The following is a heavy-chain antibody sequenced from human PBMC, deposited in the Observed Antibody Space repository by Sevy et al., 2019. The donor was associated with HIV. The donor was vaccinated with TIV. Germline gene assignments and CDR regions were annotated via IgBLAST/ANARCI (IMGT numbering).Heavy chain of an antibody. CDR1: GDSVSSNSAA. CDR3: ARDLGSSLNWFDP. D-gene: IGHD6-13*01. CDR2: TYYRSKWYN. J-gene: IGHJ5*02. V-gene: IGHV6-1*01. Sequence: KQSQTISLTCAISGDSVSSNSAAWNWIRLSPSRDLEWLGRTYYRSKWYNDYAVSVKSRITINPDTSKNQFSLQLNSVTPKDTAVYYCARDLGSSLNWFDPWGQGTLVTVSS.